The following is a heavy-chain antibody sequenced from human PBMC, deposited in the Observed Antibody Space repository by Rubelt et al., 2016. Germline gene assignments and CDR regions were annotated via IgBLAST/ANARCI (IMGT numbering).Heavy chain of an antibody. CDR3: ARSPRYDFEDNWFDP. D-gene: IGHD3-3*01. Sequence: QVQLVQSGAEVKKPGASVKVSCKASGYTFTSYYMHWVRQAPGQGLEWMGIINPSGCSTSYAPKFQGRVTMTRDTSTSTVYMELSSLRSEDTAVYYCARSPRYDFEDNWFDPWGQGTLVTVSS. J-gene: IGHJ5*02. CDR1: GYTFTSYY. V-gene: IGHV1-46*01. CDR2: INPSGCST.